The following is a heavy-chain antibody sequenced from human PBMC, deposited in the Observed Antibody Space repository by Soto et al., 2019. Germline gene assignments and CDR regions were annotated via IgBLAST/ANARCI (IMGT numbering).Heavy chain of an antibody. Sequence: EVQLLESGGGLVQPGGSLRLSCAASGFTFSSYAMSWVRQAPGKGLEWVSAISGSGGSTYYADSVKGRFTISRDNSKNTLYLQMNSLRAEDTAVYYCAKDRDIVATIPTGYFDYWGQGTLVTFSS. CDR1: GFTFSSYA. J-gene: IGHJ4*02. CDR2: ISGSGGST. D-gene: IGHD5-12*01. CDR3: AKDRDIVATIPTGYFDY. V-gene: IGHV3-23*01.